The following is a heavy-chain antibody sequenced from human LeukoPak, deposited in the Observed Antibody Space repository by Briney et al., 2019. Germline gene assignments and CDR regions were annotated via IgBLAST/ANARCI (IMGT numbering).Heavy chain of an antibody. D-gene: IGHD6-6*01. J-gene: IGHJ6*02. CDR3: ASVYSRSSEGMDV. CDR1: GFTVSSNY. CDR2: IYSGGST. Sequence: GGSLRLSCAASGFTVSSNYMSWVRQAPGKGLEWVSVIYSGGSTYYADSVKGRFTISRDNSKNTLYLQMNSLRAEDTAVYYCASVYSRSSEGMDVWCQGTTVTVSS. V-gene: IGHV3-53*01.